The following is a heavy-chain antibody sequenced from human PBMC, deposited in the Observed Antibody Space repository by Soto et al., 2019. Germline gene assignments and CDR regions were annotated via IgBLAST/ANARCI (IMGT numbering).Heavy chain of an antibody. D-gene: IGHD3-22*01. Sequence: SETLSLTCTVSGGSISSYYWSWIRQPPGKGLEWIGYIYYSGSTNYNPSLKSRVTISVDTSKNQFSLKLSSVTAADTAVYYCASTSPRHYYDSSGYYPFDYWGQGTLVTVSS. CDR2: IYYSGST. V-gene: IGHV4-59*12. CDR1: GGSISSYY. J-gene: IGHJ4*02. CDR3: ASTSPRHYYDSSGYYPFDY.